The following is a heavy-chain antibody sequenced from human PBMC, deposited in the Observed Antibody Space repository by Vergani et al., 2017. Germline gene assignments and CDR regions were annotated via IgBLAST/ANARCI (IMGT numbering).Heavy chain of an antibody. V-gene: IGHV3-30-3*01. CDR2: ISYDGSNK. D-gene: IGHD6-13*01. J-gene: IGHJ4*02. CDR1: GFTFSSYA. CDR3: ARDPRGDRGGSSWYFDY. Sequence: QVQLVESGGGVVQPGRSLRLSCAASGFTFSSYAMHWVRQAPGKGLEWVAVISYDGSNKYYADSVKGRFTISRDNSKNTLYLQMNSLRAEDTAVYYCARDPRGDRGGSSWYFDYWGQGTRVTVS.